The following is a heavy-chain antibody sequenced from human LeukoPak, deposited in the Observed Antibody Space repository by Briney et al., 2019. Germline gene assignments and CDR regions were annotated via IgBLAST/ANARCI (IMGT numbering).Heavy chain of an antibody. CDR3: ARAAAGTAPYYYYYMDV. CDR1: GFTFSSYE. CDR2: ISSSGSTI. D-gene: IGHD6-13*01. V-gene: IGHV3-48*03. J-gene: IGHJ6*03. Sequence: TGGSLRLSCAASGFTFSSYEMNWVRQAPGKGLEWVSYISSSGSTIYYADSVKGRFTISRDNAKNSLYLQMNSLRAEDTAVYYCARAAAGTAPYYYYYMDVWGKGTTVTISS.